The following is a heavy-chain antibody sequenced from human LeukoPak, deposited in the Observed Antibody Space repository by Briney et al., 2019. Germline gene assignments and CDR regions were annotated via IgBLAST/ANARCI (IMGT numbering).Heavy chain of an antibody. CDR3: ARDYSGYRYLDY. V-gene: IGHV4-59*01. J-gene: IGHJ4*02. Sequence: SETLSLTCTVSGDSISSYYWTWIRQPPGKGLEWIGYIYYSGSTNYNPSLKSRVTISVDTSKNQFSLKLGSVTAADTAVYYCARDYSGYRYLDYWGQGTLVTVSS. D-gene: IGHD5-12*01. CDR1: GDSISSYY. CDR2: IYYSGST.